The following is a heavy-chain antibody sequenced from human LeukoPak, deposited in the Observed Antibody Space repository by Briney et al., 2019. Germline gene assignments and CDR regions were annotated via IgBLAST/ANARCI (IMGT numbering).Heavy chain of an antibody. D-gene: IGHD6-13*01. CDR3: ASLAAAGTIVDY. CDR2: ISGSGGST. Sequence: PGGSLRLSCAASGFTFSSYAMSWVRQAPGKGLEWVSAISGSGGSTYYADSVKGRFTISRDSSKNTLYLQMNSLRAEDTAVYYCASLAAAGTIVDYWGRGTLVTVSS. V-gene: IGHV3-23*01. CDR1: GFTFSSYA. J-gene: IGHJ4*02.